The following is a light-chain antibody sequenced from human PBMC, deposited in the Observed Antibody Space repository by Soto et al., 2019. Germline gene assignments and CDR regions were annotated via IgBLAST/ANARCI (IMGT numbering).Light chain of an antibody. Sequence: AVMTQSPLSLPVTLGQPASISCRSSQSLVYSDGDTYLNWFHQRPGQSPRRLIYRVSRRDSGVPDRFSGSGSGTDFTLKISRVEAEDVGVYYCMQGTHWPPTFGQGIKVEIK. V-gene: IGKV2-30*01. CDR2: RVS. J-gene: IGKJ1*01. CDR3: MQGTHWPPT. CDR1: QSLVYSDGDTY.